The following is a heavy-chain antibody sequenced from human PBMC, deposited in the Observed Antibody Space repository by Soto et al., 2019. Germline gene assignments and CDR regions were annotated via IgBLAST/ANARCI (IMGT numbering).Heavy chain of an antibody. Sequence: VQLVESGGGVVQPGRSLRLSCAASGFTFSSYGMHWVRQAPGKGLEWVAVIWYDGSNKYYADSVKGRFTISRDNSKNTLYLQMNSLRAEDTAVYYCAREPYSSSWSAARYYYYGMDVWGQGTTVTVSS. CDR3: AREPYSSSWSAARYYYYGMDV. V-gene: IGHV3-33*01. J-gene: IGHJ6*02. CDR1: GFTFSSYG. D-gene: IGHD6-13*01. CDR2: IWYDGSNK.